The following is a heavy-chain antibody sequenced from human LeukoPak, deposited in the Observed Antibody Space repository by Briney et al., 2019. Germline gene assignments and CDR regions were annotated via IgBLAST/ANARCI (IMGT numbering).Heavy chain of an antibody. Sequence: ASVKVSCKASGYTFTSYGISWVRQAPGQGLEWMGWISAYNGNTNYAQKLQGRVTMTTDTSTSTAYMELRSLRSDDTAVYYCARVIVVVPAADPYYYYGMDVWGQGTTVTVSS. CDR2: ISAYNGNT. V-gene: IGHV1-18*01. CDR1: GYTFTSYG. D-gene: IGHD2-2*01. J-gene: IGHJ6*02. CDR3: ARVIVVVPAADPYYYYGMDV.